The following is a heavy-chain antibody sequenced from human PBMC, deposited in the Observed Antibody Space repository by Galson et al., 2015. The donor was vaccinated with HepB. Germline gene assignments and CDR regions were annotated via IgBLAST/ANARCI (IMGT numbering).Heavy chain of an antibody. Sequence: SLRLSCAASGFTFSSYWMSWVRQAPGKGLEWVANINQDESEKYYVDSVRGRFTISRDNSKNTLYLQMNTLRADDTAIYYCAKDRGGGGSCCSYFDYWGQGILVTVSS. CDR2: INQDESEK. CDR1: GFTFSSYW. D-gene: IGHD2-15*01. CDR3: AKDRGGGGSCCSYFDY. J-gene: IGHJ4*02. V-gene: IGHV3-7*03.